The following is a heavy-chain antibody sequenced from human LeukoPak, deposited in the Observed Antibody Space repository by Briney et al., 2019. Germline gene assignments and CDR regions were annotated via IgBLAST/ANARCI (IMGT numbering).Heavy chain of an antibody. V-gene: IGHV4-59*01. CDR3: ARGHRSVANNWFDP. J-gene: IGHJ5*02. CDR1: GGSLSTYY. CDR2: IYYSGST. Sequence: SETLSLTCTVSGGSLSTYYWSWIRQPPGKGLEWIGYIYYSGSTKYNPSLKSRVTISVDTSKNQFSLKLNSLTAADTAVYYCARGHRSVANNWFDPWGQGTLVTVSS. D-gene: IGHD3-3*01.